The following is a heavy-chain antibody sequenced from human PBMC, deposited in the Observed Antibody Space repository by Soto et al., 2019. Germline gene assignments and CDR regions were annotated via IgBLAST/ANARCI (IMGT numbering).Heavy chain of an antibody. CDR2: IYYSGST. CDR1: GGYISSSYYY. Sequence: SETLSLTCTVSGGYISSSYYYWGWIRQPPGKGLEWIGSIYYSGSTYYNPSLKSRVTMSVDTSKNQFSLNLNSVTAADTAVYYCARHTAGSLAHFGMDVWGQGTTVTVSS. CDR3: ARHTAGSLAHFGMDV. J-gene: IGHJ6*02. D-gene: IGHD3-10*01. V-gene: IGHV4-39*01.